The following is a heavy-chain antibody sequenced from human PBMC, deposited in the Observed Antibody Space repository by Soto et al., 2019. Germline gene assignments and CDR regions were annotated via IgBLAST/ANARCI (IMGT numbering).Heavy chain of an antibody. CDR1: GFTFSNYW. D-gene: IGHD3-9*01. CDR3: ARDEVGGYFES. V-gene: IGHV3-7*05. J-gene: IGHJ4*02. CDR2: IKQDGSEK. Sequence: ESGGGLVQPGGSLRLSCEASGFTFSNYWLSWVRQTPGKGLEWVANIKQDGSEKYYEDSVRGRFTISRDNAKSSMYLQMNSLRDEDTALYYCARDEVGGYFESWGQGSLVTVSS.